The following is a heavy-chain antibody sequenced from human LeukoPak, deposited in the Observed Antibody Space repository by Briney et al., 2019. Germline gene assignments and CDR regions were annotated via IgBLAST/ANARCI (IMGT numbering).Heavy chain of an antibody. D-gene: IGHD6-19*01. CDR3: AKDRGVYSSGWYGTYYFDY. CDR1: GFTFTSYS. J-gene: IGHJ4*02. Sequence: GGSLRLSCAASGFTFTSYSMNWVRQAPGKGLEWVSTISGGGGSTYYADSVKGRFTISRDNSKNTLYLQVNSLRAEDTAVYYCAKDRGVYSSGWYGTYYFDYWGQGTLVTVSS. CDR2: ISGGGGST. V-gene: IGHV3-23*01.